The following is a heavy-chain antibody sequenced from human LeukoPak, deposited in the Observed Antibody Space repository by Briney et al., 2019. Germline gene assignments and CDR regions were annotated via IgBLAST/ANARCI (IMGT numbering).Heavy chain of an antibody. CDR1: GFTFSTYS. CDR2: ITSRSSYI. J-gene: IGHJ1*01. Sequence: PGGSLRLSCAASGFTFSTYSMNWVRQAPGTGLEWASSITSRSSYIYYADSVKGRFTISRDNTKNSLYLQMNSLRAEDTAVYYCARVRGAGSEYFHHWGQGNLVTVSS. V-gene: IGHV3-21*01. CDR3: ARVRGAGSEYFHH.